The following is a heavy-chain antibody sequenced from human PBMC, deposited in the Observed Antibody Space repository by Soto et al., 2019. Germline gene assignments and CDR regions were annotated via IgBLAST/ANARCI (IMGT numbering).Heavy chain of an antibody. V-gene: IGHV3-7*01. Sequence: EVQLVESGGGLVQPGGSLRLSCAASGFTFSSYWMSWVRQAPGKGLEWVANIKQDGSEKYYVDSVKGRFTISRDNAKNSLYLQMNSLRAEDTAVYYCARGGVDCSGGSCSFDYWGQGTLVTVSS. CDR1: GFTFSSYW. J-gene: IGHJ4*02. CDR3: ARGGVDCSGGSCSFDY. CDR2: IKQDGSEK. D-gene: IGHD2-15*01.